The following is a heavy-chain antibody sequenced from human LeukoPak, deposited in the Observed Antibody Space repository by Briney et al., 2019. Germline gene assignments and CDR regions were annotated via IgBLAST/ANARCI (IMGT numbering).Heavy chain of an antibody. CDR2: ISAYNGNT. D-gene: IGHD3-10*01. CDR3: ARGMIRGVIGGGAFDI. Sequence: ASVRVSFKASGYTFTSYGISWVRQAPGQGREWMGWISAYNGNTNYSQKLQGRVTITTDTSTSTAYMELSSLRSEDTAVYYCARGMIRGVIGGGAFDIWGQGTMVTVSS. V-gene: IGHV1-18*01. J-gene: IGHJ3*02. CDR1: GYTFTSYG.